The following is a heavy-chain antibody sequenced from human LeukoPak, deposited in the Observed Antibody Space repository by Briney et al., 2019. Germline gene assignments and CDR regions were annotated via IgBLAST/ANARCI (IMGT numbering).Heavy chain of an antibody. CDR1: GGSFSGYY. V-gene: IGHV4-34*01. Sequence: SETLSLTCAAYGGSFSGYYWSWIRQPPGKGLEWIGEINHSGSTNYNPSLKSRVTISVDTSKNQFSLKLSSVTAADTAVYYCARAPYYYDSSGYSVGDYWGQGTLVTVSS. D-gene: IGHD3-22*01. CDR3: ARAPYYYDSSGYSVGDY. J-gene: IGHJ4*02. CDR2: INHSGST.